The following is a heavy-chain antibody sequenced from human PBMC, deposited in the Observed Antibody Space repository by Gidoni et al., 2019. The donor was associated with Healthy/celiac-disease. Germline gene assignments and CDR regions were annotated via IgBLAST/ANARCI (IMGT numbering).Heavy chain of an antibody. CDR2: SRSKAYGGTT. V-gene: IGHV3-49*05. Sequence: EVQLVESGGGLVKPGRSLRLSCTASGFTFGDYAMSWFRQAPGKGLEWVGFSRSKAYGGTTEYAASVKGRFTISRDDSKSIAYLQMNSLKTEDTAVYYCTRNRLGGYNSDYWGQGTLVTVSS. CDR3: TRNRLGGYNSDY. D-gene: IGHD5-12*01. CDR1: GFTFGDYA. J-gene: IGHJ4*02.